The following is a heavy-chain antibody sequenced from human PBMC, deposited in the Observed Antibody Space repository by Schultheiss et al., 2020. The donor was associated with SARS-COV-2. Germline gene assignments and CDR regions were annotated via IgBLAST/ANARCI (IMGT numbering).Heavy chain of an antibody. CDR1: GGSIFSGGYY. D-gene: IGHD6-13*01. Sequence: SETLSLTCNVSGGSIFSGGYYWSWIRQHPRKGLEWIGYIYYSGSTYYNPSLKSRVTISVDTSKNQFSLKLSSVTAADTAVYYCARDGQQLVPSRVRWYWFDPWGQGTLVTVSS. V-gene: IGHV4-31*03. CDR2: IYYSGST. CDR3: ARDGQQLVPSRVRWYWFDP. J-gene: IGHJ5*02.